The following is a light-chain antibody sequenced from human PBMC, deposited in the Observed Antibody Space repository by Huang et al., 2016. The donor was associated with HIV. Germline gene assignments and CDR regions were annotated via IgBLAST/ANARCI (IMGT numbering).Light chain of an antibody. J-gene: IGKJ3*01. CDR3: QDRYNWPRFT. CDR2: DAS. V-gene: IGKV3-11*01. Sequence: EIMLTQSPATLSLSPGKRATLSCRASQSVGTYLAWYQQKPGEAPRLRIYDASVRATGSPVRCSGSRSETNFTLTISRLEPEDFAVYYCQDRYNWPRFTFGPGTKVDIK. CDR1: QSVGTY.